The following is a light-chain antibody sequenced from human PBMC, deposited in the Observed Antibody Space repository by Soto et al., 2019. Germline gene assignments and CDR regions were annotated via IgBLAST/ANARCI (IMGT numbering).Light chain of an antibody. CDR3: QQSYNAPFH. J-gene: IGKJ3*01. CDR1: QTIDRY. Sequence: TQSPSSLSASVGDTVTITCRASQTIDRYLNWFQQKSGQAPKLLMNAASTLRSGVPSRFSASGSGTDFTLTISSLQTEDYATYYCQQSYNAPFHFGPGTKVDIK. CDR2: AAS. V-gene: IGKV1-39*01.